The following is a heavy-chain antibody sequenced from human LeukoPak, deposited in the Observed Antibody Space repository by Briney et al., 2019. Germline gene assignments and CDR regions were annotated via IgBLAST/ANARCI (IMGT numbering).Heavy chain of an antibody. V-gene: IGHV1-69*04. D-gene: IGHD5-24*01. CDR2: IIPILGIA. CDR3: ADGRDGYPNYYGMDV. Sequence: SVKVSCKASGGTFSSYAISWVRQAPGQGGEWMGRIIPILGIANYAQKFQGRVTITADKSTSTAYMELSSLRSEDTAVYYCADGRDGYPNYYGMDVWGQGTTVTVSS. J-gene: IGHJ6*02. CDR1: GGTFSSYA.